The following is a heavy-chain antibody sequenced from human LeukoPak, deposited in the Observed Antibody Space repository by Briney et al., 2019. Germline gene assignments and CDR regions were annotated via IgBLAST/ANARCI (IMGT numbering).Heavy chain of an antibody. Sequence: GGSLRLSCAASGFTFSSYSMNWVRQAPGKGLEWVSVIYSGGSTYYADSVKGRFTISRDNSKNTLYLQMNSLRAEDTAVYYCARGKYTSSGYYYWYFDLWGRGTLVTVSS. J-gene: IGHJ2*01. CDR1: GFTFSSYS. D-gene: IGHD3-22*01. CDR2: IYSGGST. V-gene: IGHV3-53*01. CDR3: ARGKYTSSGYYYWYFDL.